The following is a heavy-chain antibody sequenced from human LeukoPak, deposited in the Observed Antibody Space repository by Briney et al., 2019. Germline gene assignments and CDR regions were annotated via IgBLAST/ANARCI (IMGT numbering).Heavy chain of an antibody. CDR2: ITISSSII. CDR3: ARDLSDDYSLDY. J-gene: IGHJ4*02. Sequence: GGSVRLSCAASGFSFSDYSMNWVRQAPGKGLEWVSSITISSSIIYYADSAKGRFTISRDNAKNSLFLQMNSLRAEDTAVYYCARDLSDDYSLDYWGQGTLVTVSS. V-gene: IGHV3-21*01. D-gene: IGHD4-11*01. CDR1: GFSFSDYS.